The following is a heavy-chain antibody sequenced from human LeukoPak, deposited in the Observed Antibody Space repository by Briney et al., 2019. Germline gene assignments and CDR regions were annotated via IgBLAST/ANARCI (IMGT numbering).Heavy chain of an antibody. CDR2: ISGSGGST. J-gene: IGHJ5*02. V-gene: IGHV3-23*01. CDR1: GFTFSSYA. D-gene: IGHD6-13*01. CDR3: AKDLSSSSWYTSSGGWFDP. Sequence: GGSLRLSCAASGFTFSSYAMHWVRQAPGKGLEWVSAISGSGGSTYYADSVKGRFTISRDNSKNTLYLQMNSLRAEDTAVYYCAKDLSSSSWYTSSGGWFDPWGQGTLVTVSS.